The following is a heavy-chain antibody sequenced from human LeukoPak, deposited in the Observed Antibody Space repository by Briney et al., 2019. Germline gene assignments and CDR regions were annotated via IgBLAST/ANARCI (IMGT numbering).Heavy chain of an antibody. CDR2: ISAYNGNT. CDR1: GYTFTSYG. J-gene: IGHJ5*02. CDR3: ARGTISGSYYVVGWFDP. Sequence: ASVKVSCKASGYTFTSYGISWVRQAPREGLEWMGWISAYNGNTNYAQKLQGRVTMTTDTSTSTAYMELRSLRSDDTAVYYCARGTISGSYYVVGWFDPWGQGTLVTVSS. V-gene: IGHV1-18*01. D-gene: IGHD1-26*01.